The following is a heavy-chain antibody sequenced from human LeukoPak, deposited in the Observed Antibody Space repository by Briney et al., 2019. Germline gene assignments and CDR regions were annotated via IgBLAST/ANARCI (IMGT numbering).Heavy chain of an antibody. D-gene: IGHD5-12*01. CDR2: ISGGYINDT. Sequence: ASVKVSRKTSGYTFTNYGFSWVRQAPGQGLEWMGWISGGYINDTNYAQKVQDRVTMTTNASTRTTYMELRNLRSDDTAVYYCARWLSHEGDYWGQGTLVTVSS. CDR1: GYTFTNYG. J-gene: IGHJ4*02. CDR3: ARWLSHEGDY. V-gene: IGHV1-18*01.